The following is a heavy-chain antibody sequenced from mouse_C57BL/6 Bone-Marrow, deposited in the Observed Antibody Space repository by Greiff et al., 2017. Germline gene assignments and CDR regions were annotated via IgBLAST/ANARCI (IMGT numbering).Heavy chain of an antibody. D-gene: IGHD1-1*01. CDR3: ARDDYGSSWYFDY. Sequence: VQLQQSGPELVKPGASVSISCKASGYTFTDYYMNWVKQSHGKSLEWIGDINPNNGGTSYNQKLKGKATLTVDKSSSTSYMELRSLTSEDSAVYYCARDDYGSSWYFDYWGQGTILTVSS. CDR2: INPNNGGT. CDR1: GYTFTDYY. J-gene: IGHJ2*01. V-gene: IGHV1-26*01.